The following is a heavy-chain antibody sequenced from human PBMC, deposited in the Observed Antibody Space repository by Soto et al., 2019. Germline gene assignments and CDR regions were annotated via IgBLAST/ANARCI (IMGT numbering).Heavy chain of an antibody. V-gene: IGHV3-48*02. CDR1: GFTFTSYS. D-gene: IGHD6-13*01. Sequence: EVQLVESGGGLVQPGGSLRLSCAASGFTFTSYSINWVRQAPGKGLEWLSFISGNARTIYYADSVKGRFTVSRDNAKNSIYLQMYSLRDEDTAVYYCARDDVPGIAAAFGYWGQGTLVTVSS. CDR2: ISGNARTI. CDR3: ARDDVPGIAAAFGY. J-gene: IGHJ4*02.